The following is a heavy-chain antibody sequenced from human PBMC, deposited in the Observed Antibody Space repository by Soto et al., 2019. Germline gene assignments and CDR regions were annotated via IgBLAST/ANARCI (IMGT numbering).Heavy chain of an antibody. Sequence: SQTLPLTCAVYGGSFSGYYWSCISQPPGKGLDWIGEINRSGSTNYNPSLKSRVTISVDTSKNQFSLKLSSVTAADTAVYYCASLTYCGGDCQVDIWGQGTMVT. CDR3: ASLTYCGGDCQVDI. CDR1: GGSFSGYY. V-gene: IGHV4-34*01. D-gene: IGHD2-21*02. J-gene: IGHJ3*02. CDR2: INRSGST.